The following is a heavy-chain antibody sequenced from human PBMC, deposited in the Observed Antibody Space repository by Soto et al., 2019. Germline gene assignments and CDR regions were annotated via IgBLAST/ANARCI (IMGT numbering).Heavy chain of an antibody. CDR2: IYHSGRT. CDR1: GGSINSSDW. D-gene: IGHD6-13*01. J-gene: IGHJ2*01. V-gene: IGHV4-4*02. Sequence: QVQLQESGPGLVKPSGTLSLTCAVSGGSINSSDWWSWVRQPPGKGLEWIGEIYHSGRTNYHPSLKSQVTISLDTSKPQFSLRLSSVTAADAAGYDWRSSTSISGLYWYLDLWGRGPLVTGSA. CDR3: RSSTSISGLYWYLDL.